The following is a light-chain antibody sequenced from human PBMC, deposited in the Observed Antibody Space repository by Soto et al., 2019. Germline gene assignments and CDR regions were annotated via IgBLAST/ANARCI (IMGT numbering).Light chain of an antibody. CDR1: QSVISY. Sequence: ELVLTQSPATLSLSPGERATLSCRASQSVISYLAWYQQKPGQAPRLLIYDASNRATGIPARYSASGSGTDFTRPISGHEPEYFAVYYCQQRRNWPFLTFGGGTKVEIK. CDR3: QQRRNWPFLT. J-gene: IGKJ4*01. CDR2: DAS. V-gene: IGKV3-11*01.